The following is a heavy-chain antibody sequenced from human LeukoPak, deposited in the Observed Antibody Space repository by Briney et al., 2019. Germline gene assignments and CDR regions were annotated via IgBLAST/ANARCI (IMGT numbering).Heavy chain of an antibody. CDR2: ISYDGSNK. CDR1: GFTFSSYA. Sequence: PGRSLRLSCAASGFTFSSYAMHWVRQAPGKGLEWVAVISYDGSNKYYADSVKGRFTISRDNSKNTLYLQMNSLRAEDTAVYYCARVFPNLAGEYYFDYWGQGTLVTVSS. V-gene: IGHV3-30-3*01. D-gene: IGHD3-16*01. J-gene: IGHJ4*02. CDR3: ARVFPNLAGEYYFDY.